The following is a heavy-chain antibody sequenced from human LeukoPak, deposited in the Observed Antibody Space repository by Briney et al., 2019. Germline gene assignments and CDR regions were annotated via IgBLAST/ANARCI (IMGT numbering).Heavy chain of an antibody. CDR1: GFTFSSYA. V-gene: IGHV3-23*01. Sequence: PGGSLRLSCAASGFTFSSYAMSWVRQAPGKGLEWVSAISGSGGSTYYADSVKGRFTISRDNSKNTLYLQMNSLRAEDTAVYYCAKGIAVAGRKTHYFDYWGQGTLVTVSS. D-gene: IGHD6-19*01. CDR2: ISGSGGST. CDR3: AKGIAVAGRKTHYFDY. J-gene: IGHJ4*02.